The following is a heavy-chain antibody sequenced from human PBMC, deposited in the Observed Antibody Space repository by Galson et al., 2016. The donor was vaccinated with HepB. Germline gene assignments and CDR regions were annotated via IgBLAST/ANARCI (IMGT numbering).Heavy chain of an antibody. CDR2: ISHDENKK. CDR1: GFSFHSHG. J-gene: IGHJ4*02. V-gene: IGHV3-30*18. D-gene: IGHD1/OR15-1a*01. Sequence: SLRLSCAASGFSFHSHGMHWVRQAPGKGLEWVAVISHDENKKFYGDFVEGRFTISRDNSKSTLYLHMNSLRVEDTAVYYCAKDPYNWNICEDWGQGALVTVSS. CDR3: AKDPYNWNICED.